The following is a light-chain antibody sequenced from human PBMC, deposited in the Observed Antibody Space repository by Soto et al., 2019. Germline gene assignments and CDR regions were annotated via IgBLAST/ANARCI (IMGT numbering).Light chain of an antibody. CDR2: DAS. J-gene: IGKJ4*01. CDR1: QSISSH. Sequence: EIVLTQSPATLSLSPGERATLSCRASQSISSHLAWYQQKPGQAPRLVMYDASNRATGIPARFSGSGSGTDFTLTISCLEPEDFALYYCQQRVNWPLTFGGGTKVEIK. CDR3: QQRVNWPLT. V-gene: IGKV3-11*01.